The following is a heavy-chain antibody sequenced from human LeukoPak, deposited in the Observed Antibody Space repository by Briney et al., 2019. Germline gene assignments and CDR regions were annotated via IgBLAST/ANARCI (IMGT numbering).Heavy chain of an antibody. CDR3: ASDSYYYGSGSQTSWYFDL. D-gene: IGHD3-10*01. V-gene: IGHV1-18*01. CDR2: ISGDNGNK. J-gene: IGHJ2*01. CDR1: GYTFSTYG. Sequence: GASVKVSCKASGYTFSTYGIAWVRQAPGEGLEWMGWISGDNGNKKYAQKFQGRVTMTTDTTTTTAYMELSRLRSDDTAVYYCASDSYYYGSGSQTSWYFDLWGRGTLVTVSS.